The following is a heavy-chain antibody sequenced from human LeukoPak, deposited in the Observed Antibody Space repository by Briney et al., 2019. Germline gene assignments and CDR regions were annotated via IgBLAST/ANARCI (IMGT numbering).Heavy chain of an antibody. D-gene: IGHD1-26*01. CDR1: GFTVHSNY. J-gene: IGHJ4*02. CDR2: VYSDDTT. CDR3: ARGGGYYAIDY. V-gene: IGHV3-53*01. Sequence: GGSLRLSSAASGFTVHSNYMNWVRQAPGKGLEWVSVVYSDDTTYYADSVKGRLTISRDNSKNTLYLQMNNLRAEDTAVYYCARGGGYYAIDYWGQGTLVTVSS.